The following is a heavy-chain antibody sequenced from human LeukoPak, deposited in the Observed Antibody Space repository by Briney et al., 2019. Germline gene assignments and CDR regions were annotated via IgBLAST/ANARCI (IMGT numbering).Heavy chain of an antibody. Sequence: SQTLSLTCTVSGGSISSGGYYWSWIRQPPGKGLEWIGYIYHSGSTYYNPSLKSRVTISVDRSKNQFSLKLSSVTAADTAVYYCARGRLAVAGTSYYYGMDVWGQGTTVTVSS. CDR1: GGSISSGGYY. D-gene: IGHD6-19*01. CDR2: IYHSGST. V-gene: IGHV4-30-2*01. CDR3: ARGRLAVAGTSYYYGMDV. J-gene: IGHJ6*02.